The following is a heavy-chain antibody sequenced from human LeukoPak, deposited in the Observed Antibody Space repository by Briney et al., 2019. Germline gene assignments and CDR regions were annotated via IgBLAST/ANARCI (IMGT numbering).Heavy chain of an antibody. CDR3: ARGPLRYLRMGHYDY. D-gene: IGHD3-9*01. CDR1: GFTFSTSA. J-gene: IGHJ4*02. V-gene: IGHV3-21*01. CDR2: IDWDSSHI. Sequence: GGSLRLSCAASGFTFSTSAMNWVRQVPGKGLEWVSSIDWDSSHIYYAASVKGRFTISRDNGRNSVYLPMNSLRAEDTAVYYCARGPLRYLRMGHYDYWGQGTLVAVSS.